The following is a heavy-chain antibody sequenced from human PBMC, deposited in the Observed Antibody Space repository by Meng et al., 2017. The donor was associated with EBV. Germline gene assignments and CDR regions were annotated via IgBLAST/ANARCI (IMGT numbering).Heavy chain of an antibody. V-gene: IGHV1-2*06. CDR1: GYTFPGYY. CDR2: INPNSGGT. Sequence: QVQLVQSGAEVKKPWASVKCSCKDSGYTFPGYYMHWVRQAPGQGLEWMGRINPNSGGTNYAQKFQGRVTMTRDTSISTAYMELSRLRSDDTAVYYCARVGIAVAGTGDYWGQGTLVTVSS. D-gene: IGHD6-19*01. J-gene: IGHJ4*02. CDR3: ARVGIAVAGTGDY.